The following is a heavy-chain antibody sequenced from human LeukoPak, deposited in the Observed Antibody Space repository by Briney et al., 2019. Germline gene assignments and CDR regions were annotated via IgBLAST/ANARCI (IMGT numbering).Heavy chain of an antibody. CDR2: IKSKTDGGTT. CDR3: TIYVSY. V-gene: IGHV3-15*01. J-gene: IGHJ4*02. D-gene: IGHD3-16*01. Sequence: GGSLSLSCAASGFTFSNVWMSWARQAPGKGLEWIGRIKSKTDGGTTDYAAPVKGRFTISRDDSKNTLYLKMNSLNIEDTAVYYCTIYVSYWGQGTLVTVSS. CDR1: GFTFSNVW.